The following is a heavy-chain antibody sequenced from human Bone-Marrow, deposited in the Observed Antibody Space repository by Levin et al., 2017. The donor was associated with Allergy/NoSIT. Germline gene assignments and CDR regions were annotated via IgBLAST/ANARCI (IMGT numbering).Heavy chain of an antibody. D-gene: IGHD3-9*01. V-gene: IGHV4-39*01. CDR3: ARQAILRHLRYFKRRNRYYMDV. CDR1: GGSISSSSYY. J-gene: IGHJ6*03. CDR2: IYYSGST. Sequence: PSETLSLTCTVSGGSISSSSYYWGWIRQPPGKGLEWIGSIYYSGSTYYNPSLKSRVTISVDTSKNQFSLKLSSVTAADTAVYYCARQAILRHLRYFKRRNRYYMDVWGKGTTVTVSS.